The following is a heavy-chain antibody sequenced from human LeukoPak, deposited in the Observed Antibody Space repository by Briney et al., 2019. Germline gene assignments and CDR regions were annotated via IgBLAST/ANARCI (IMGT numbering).Heavy chain of an antibody. CDR1: GYSFTSYW. CDR2: IYPGDSDT. J-gene: IGHJ4*02. Sequence: GESLKISCKGSGYSFTSYWIGWVLQMPGKGLEWMVIIYPGDSDTRYSPSFQGQVTISADKSISTAYLQWSSLKASDTAMYYCARLGLGSSWSPGYFDYWGQGTLVTVSS. D-gene: IGHD6-13*01. CDR3: ARLGLGSSWSPGYFDY. V-gene: IGHV5-51*01.